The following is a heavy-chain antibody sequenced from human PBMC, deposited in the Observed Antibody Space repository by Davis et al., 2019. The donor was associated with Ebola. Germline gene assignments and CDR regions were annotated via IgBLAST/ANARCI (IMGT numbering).Heavy chain of an antibody. Sequence: GESLKISCAASGFTFSNYWMHWVRQAPGKGLVWVSRINRDESGTTYADSVKGRFTISRDNAKNMLYLQMDSLRVEDTAVYYCARGKWLSDWGQGTLVTVSS. CDR3: ARGKWLSD. J-gene: IGHJ4*02. D-gene: IGHD3-22*01. V-gene: IGHV3-74*01. CDR1: GFTFSNYW. CDR2: INRDESGT.